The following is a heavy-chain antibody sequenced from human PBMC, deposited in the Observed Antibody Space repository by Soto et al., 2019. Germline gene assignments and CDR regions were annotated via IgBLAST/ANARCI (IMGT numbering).Heavy chain of an antibody. D-gene: IGHD4-17*01. V-gene: IGHV4-59*08. CDR2: IYYSGST. CDR1: GGSISSYY. Sequence: LSLTCTVSGGSISSYYWSWIRQPPGKGLEWIGYIYYSGSTNYNPSLKSRVTISVDTSKNQFSLKLSSVTAADTAVYYCARLSGDDYGDYDWFDPWGQGTLVTVSS. CDR3: ARLSGDDYGDYDWFDP. J-gene: IGHJ5*02.